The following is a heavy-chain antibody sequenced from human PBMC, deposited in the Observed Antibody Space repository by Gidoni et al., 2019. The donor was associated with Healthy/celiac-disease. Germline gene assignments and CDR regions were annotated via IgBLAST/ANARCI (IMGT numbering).Heavy chain of an antibody. CDR3: TTLIVVVARSAFDI. CDR1: GFTFSNAW. CDR2: IKSKTDGGRT. D-gene: IGHD2-15*01. Sequence: EVQLVESGGGLVKPGGSLRLSCAASGFTFSNAWMSWVRQAPGKGLEWVGRIKSKTDGGRTDYAAPVKGRFTISRDDSKNTLYLQMNSLKTEDTAVYYCTTLIVVVARSAFDIWGQGTMVTVSS. J-gene: IGHJ3*02. V-gene: IGHV3-15*01.